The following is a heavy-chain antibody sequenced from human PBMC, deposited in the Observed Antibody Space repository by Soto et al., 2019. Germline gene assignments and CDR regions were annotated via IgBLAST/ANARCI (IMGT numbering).Heavy chain of an antibody. D-gene: IGHD6-13*01. CDR2: IIPIFGTA. V-gene: IGHV1-69*13. J-gene: IGHJ6*02. CDR1: GGTFSSYA. Sequence: SVKVSCKASGGTFSSYAISWVRQAPGQGLEWMGGIIPIFGTANYAQKFQGRVTITADESTSTAYMELSSLRSEDTAVYYCATQPLEQHFFYYYYGMDVWGQGTTVTVSS. CDR3: ATQPLEQHFFYYYYGMDV.